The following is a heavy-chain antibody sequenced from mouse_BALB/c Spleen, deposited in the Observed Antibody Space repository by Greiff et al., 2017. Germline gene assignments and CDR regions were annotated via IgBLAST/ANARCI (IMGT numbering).Heavy chain of an antibody. Sequence: EVQGVESGGGLVKPGGSLKLSCAASGFTFSDYYMYWVRQTPEKRLEWVATISDGGSYTYYPDSVKGRFTISRDNAKNNLYLQMSSLKSEDTAMYYCARGYDYDVDYWGQGTTLSVSS. D-gene: IGHD2-4*01. V-gene: IGHV5-4*02. J-gene: IGHJ2*01. CDR2: ISDGGSYT. CDR3: ARGYDYDVDY. CDR1: GFTFSDYY.